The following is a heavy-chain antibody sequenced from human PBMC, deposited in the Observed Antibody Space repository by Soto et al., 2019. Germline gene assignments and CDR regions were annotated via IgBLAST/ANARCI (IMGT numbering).Heavy chain of an antibody. D-gene: IGHD3-22*01. CDR3: ARTSGYYPYYFDD. V-gene: IGHV1-2*04. J-gene: IGHJ4*02. Sequence: ASVKVSCKTSGYIFTDYYIHWVRLAPGQGLEWMGWINPNSGGTNYAQKFQDWVTMTRDTSINTAYMEVNRLRSDDTAVYYCARTSGYYPYYFDDWGQGTQGTVSS. CDR1: GYIFTDYY. CDR2: INPNSGGT.